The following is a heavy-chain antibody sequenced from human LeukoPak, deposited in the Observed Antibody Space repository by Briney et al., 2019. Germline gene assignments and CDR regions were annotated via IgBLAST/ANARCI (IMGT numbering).Heavy chain of an antibody. CDR1: GGSISSSSYY. V-gene: IGHV4-39*01. CDR3: AKGVYYDRLAASDF. J-gene: IGHJ3*01. D-gene: IGHD3-22*01. Sequence: SETLSLTCTVSGGSISSSSYYWGWIRQPPGKGLEWIGSIYYSGSTYYNPSLKSRVTISVDTSKNQFSLKLSSVTAADTAVYYCAKGVYYDRLAASDFWGQGTMVTVSS. CDR2: IYYSGST.